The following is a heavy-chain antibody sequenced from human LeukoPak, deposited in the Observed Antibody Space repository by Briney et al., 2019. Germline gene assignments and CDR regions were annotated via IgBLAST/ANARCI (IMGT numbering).Heavy chain of an antibody. CDR3: ANDGNGGGWKWFDS. J-gene: IGHJ5*01. CDR2: IWYDGSNK. D-gene: IGHD2-15*01. Sequence: GGSLRLSCAASGFTFSSYEMNWVRQAPGKGLEWVAVIWYDGSNKYYADSVQGRVTISRDSSKKTLYLQKNRLRVEDTAVYYCANDGNGGGWKWFDSWGPGTLVTVSS. V-gene: IGHV3-33*06. CDR1: GFTFSSYE.